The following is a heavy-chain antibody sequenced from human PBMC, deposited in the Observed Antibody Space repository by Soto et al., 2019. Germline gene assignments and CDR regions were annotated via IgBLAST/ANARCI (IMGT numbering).Heavy chain of an antibody. J-gene: IGHJ4*02. V-gene: IGHV1-18*01. CDR2: INTYNDDT. CDR3: AREYCSPTSCYLPDY. D-gene: IGHD2-2*01. Sequence: ASVKVSCKASGYTVNTYGISWVRQAPGQGLEWLGWINTYNDDTYYTQKLQGRITMTTDTSTNTAYMELRSLTSDDSAVYYCAREYCSPTSCYLPDYWGQGTLVTVSS. CDR1: GYTVNTYG.